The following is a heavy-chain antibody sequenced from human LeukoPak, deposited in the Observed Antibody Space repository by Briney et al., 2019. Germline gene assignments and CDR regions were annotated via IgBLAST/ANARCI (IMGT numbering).Heavy chain of an antibody. D-gene: IGHD1-26*01. CDR1: GFTFSNYA. J-gene: IGHJ4*02. CDR2: ISGSGDST. Sequence: GGSLRLSCAASGFTFSNYAMSWVRQAPGKGLEWVSAISGSGDSTYYADSVKGRFTISRDNARNSLYLQMNGLRVEDTAVYFCAIWETDQGGEFDSWGQGTLVTVSS. V-gene: IGHV3-23*01. CDR3: AIWETDQGGEFDS.